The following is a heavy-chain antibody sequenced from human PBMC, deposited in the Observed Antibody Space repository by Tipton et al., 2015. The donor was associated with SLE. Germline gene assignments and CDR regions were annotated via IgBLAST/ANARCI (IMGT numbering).Heavy chain of an antibody. Sequence: TLSLTCTVSGDSIISGAYYWSWVRQHPGRGLEWRAYIFYSVSTHYNLSLKSRLNISVDRSNNPFSLKLASVTAADTAVYYCARVGAASGARYFDPWGQGMLVTVSS. CDR3: ARVGAASGARYFDP. CDR2: IFYSVST. V-gene: IGHV4-31*03. D-gene: IGHD3-16*01. CDR1: GDSIISGAYY. J-gene: IGHJ5*02.